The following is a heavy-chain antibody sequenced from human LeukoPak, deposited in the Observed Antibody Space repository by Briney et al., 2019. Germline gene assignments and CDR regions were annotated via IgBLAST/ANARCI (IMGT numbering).Heavy chain of an antibody. CDR3: ARHWRDGYNQALFDY. D-gene: IGHD5-24*01. J-gene: IGHJ4*02. Sequence: SETLSLTCTVSGGSINSYYWSWIRQPPGKGLEWIGYIYYSGSTNYNPSLKSRVTISVDTSKNQFSLKLSSVTAADTAVYYCARHWRDGYNQALFDYWGQGTLVSVSS. CDR2: IYYSGST. CDR1: GGSINSYY. V-gene: IGHV4-59*08.